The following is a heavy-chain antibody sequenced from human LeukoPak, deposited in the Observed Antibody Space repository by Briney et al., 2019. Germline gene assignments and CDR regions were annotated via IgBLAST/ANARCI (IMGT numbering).Heavy chain of an antibody. V-gene: IGHV4-4*09. CDR1: GGSISNYY. J-gene: IGHJ6*03. CDR3: AGHPLGYCSGGSCWDDYYYYMNV. D-gene: IGHD2-15*01. Sequence: PSETLSLTCTVPGGSISNYYWNWIRQPPGKGLEWVGYIYTSGTATYNPSLKSRVTISIETSRNQLSLKLTSVTAADTAVYYCAGHPLGYCSGGSCWDDYYYYMNVWGKGTTVTVSS. CDR2: IYTSGTA.